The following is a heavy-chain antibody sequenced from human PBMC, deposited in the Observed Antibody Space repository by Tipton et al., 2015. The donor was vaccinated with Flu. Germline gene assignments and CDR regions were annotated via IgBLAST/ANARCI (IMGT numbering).Heavy chain of an antibody. V-gene: IGHV4-38-2*02. CDR1: GYSISSGYY. J-gene: IGHJ4*02. D-gene: IGHD6-13*01. Sequence: TLSLTCAVSGYSISSGYYWGWFRQHPGKGLEWFGSLNHSGTTYYNPSLKSRVTISVDTSKNQFSLKLTSVTAADTAVYYCARDRWEYSRGFDSWGQGTLVTVS. CDR2: LNHSGTT. CDR3: ARDRWEYSRGFDS.